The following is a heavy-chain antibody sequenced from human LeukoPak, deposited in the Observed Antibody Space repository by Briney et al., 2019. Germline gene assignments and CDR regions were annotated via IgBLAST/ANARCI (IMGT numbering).Heavy chain of an antibody. CDR2: IKGDGSVK. V-gene: IGHV3-7*03. Sequence: GGPLGLSCVASGFPYIDYWWSWVRQVPGKGLEWVATIKGDGSVKNYVDSVKGRFTISRDNAKNSVFLQMDSLRVEDTALYYCARRGLHDYWGQGTLVTVSS. D-gene: IGHD5/OR15-5a*01. CDR3: ARRGLHDY. J-gene: IGHJ4*02. CDR1: GFPYIDYW.